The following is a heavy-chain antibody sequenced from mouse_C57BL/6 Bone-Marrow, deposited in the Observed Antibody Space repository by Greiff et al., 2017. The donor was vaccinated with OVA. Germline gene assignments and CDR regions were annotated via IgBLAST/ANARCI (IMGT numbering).Heavy chain of an antibody. CDR1: GFTFSDYG. CDR3: ARRITWGYAMDY. CDR2: ISNLAYSI. D-gene: IGHD1-1*01. V-gene: IGHV5-15*04. Sequence: EVKLVESWGGLVQPGGSLKLSCAASGFTFSDYGMAWVRQAPRKGPEWVAFISNLAYSIYYADTVTGRFTISRENAKNTLYLEMSSLRSEDTAMYYCARRITWGYAMDYWGQGTSVTVSS. J-gene: IGHJ4*01.